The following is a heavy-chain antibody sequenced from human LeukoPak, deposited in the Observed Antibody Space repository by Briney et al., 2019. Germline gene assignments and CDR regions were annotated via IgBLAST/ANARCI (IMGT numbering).Heavy chain of an antibody. Sequence: PGGSLRLSCAASGFTFSSYEMNWVRQAPGKGLEWVSYISESSSTIYYADSVKGRFTISRDNAKNSLYLQMNRLRVEDTAVYYCARGVGQWLTNNWFDPWGQGTLVTVPS. CDR3: ARGVGQWLTNNWFDP. D-gene: IGHD6-19*01. CDR1: GFTFSSYE. V-gene: IGHV3-48*03. J-gene: IGHJ5*02. CDR2: ISESSSTI.